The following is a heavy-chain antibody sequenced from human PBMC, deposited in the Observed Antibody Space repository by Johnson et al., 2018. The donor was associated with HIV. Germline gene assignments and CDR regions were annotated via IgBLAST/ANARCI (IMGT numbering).Heavy chain of an antibody. J-gene: IGHJ3*02. V-gene: IGHV3-66*02. D-gene: IGHD2-8*02. CDR1: GFTVSSNY. CDR2: IYSGGST. Sequence: VQLVESGGGLVQPGGSLRLSCAASGFTVSSNYMSWVRQAPGKGLEWVSLIYSGGSTYYADSVKGRFTISRYNSKNTLYLQMNRLRSEDTAVYYCARGLELVMVAFDIWGQGTMVTVSS. CDR3: ARGLELVMVAFDI.